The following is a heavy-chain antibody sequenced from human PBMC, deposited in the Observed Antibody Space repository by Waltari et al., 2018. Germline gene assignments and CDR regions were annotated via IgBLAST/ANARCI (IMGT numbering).Heavy chain of an antibody. CDR2: ISYDGSNK. CDR1: GFTFSSYA. J-gene: IGHJ4*02. CDR3: ARDLMAVGAITREGVDD. Sequence: QVQLVQSGGGVVQPGRSLRLSCAASGFTFSSYAMHWVRQAPGKGLEWVAVISYDGSNKYSADSVKGRFTISRDNSQRTLFLQMSSLRADDTAVYYCARDLMAVGAITREGVDDWGQGSLVTVSS. D-gene: IGHD6-19*01. V-gene: IGHV3-30-3*01.